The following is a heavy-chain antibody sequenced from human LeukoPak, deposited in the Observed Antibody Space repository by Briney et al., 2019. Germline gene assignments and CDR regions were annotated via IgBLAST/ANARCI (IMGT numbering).Heavy chain of an antibody. CDR3: VRQIGAGAFDF. V-gene: IGHV4-34*01. CDR1: GGTFPGYF. CDR2: IDVNGNT. Sequence: SETLSLTCAVYGGTFPGYFWTWIRQTPGKGLEWIGAIDVNGNTHSNPSLKSRVTLSIDTSKNQFSLTLRSVTAADTALYSCVRQIGAGAFDFWGQGTEVTVSS. J-gene: IGHJ3*01. D-gene: IGHD6-13*01.